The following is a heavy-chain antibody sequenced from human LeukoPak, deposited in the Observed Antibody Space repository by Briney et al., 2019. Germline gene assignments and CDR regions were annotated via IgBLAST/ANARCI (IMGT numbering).Heavy chain of an antibody. J-gene: IGHJ2*01. Sequence: ASVKVSCKASGYTFTSYDINWVRQATGQGLEWTGWMNPNSGNTGYAQKFQGRVTITRNTSISTAYMELSSLRSEDTAVYYCARGATVTHYWYFDLWGRGTLVTVSS. D-gene: IGHD4-17*01. CDR1: GYTFTSYD. CDR3: ARGATVTHYWYFDL. V-gene: IGHV1-8*03. CDR2: MNPNSGNT.